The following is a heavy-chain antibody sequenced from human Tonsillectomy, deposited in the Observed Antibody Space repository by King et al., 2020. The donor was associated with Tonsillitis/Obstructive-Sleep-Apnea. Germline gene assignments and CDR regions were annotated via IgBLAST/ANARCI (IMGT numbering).Heavy chain of an antibody. Sequence: QVQLVESGGGVVQPGRSLRLSCAASGFTFSSYAMHWVRQAPGKGLEWVAVISYDGSNKYYVDSVKGRFTITRDNFKNTLYLQMNSLRAEDTSVYYCARWVDYSNGFDYWGQGTLVTVSS. CDR1: GFTFSSYA. V-gene: IGHV3-30*01. CDR3: ARWVDYSNGFDY. D-gene: IGHD4-11*01. CDR2: ISYDGSNK. J-gene: IGHJ4*02.